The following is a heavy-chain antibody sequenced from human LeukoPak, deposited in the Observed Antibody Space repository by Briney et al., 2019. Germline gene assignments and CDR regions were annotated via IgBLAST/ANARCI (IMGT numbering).Heavy chain of an antibody. CDR3: AKVHYYDSSGHRGVRGAFDI. CDR1: GFTFSSYA. CDR2: ISYDGSNK. J-gene: IGHJ3*02. D-gene: IGHD3-22*01. V-gene: IGHV3-30*04. Sequence: GRSLRLSCAASGFTFSSYAMHWVRQAPGKGLEWVAVISYDGSNKYYADSVKGRFTISRDNSKNTLYLQMNSLRAEDTAVYYCAKVHYYDSSGHRGVRGAFDIWGQGTMVTVSS.